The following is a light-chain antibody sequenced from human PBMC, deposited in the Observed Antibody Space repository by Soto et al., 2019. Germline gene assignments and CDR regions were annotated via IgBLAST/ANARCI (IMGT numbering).Light chain of an antibody. CDR3: CSYAGSYVV. Sequence: QSVLTQPRSVSGSPGQSVTISCTGTSSDVGGYNYVSWYQQHPGKAPKLMIFDVSKRPSGVPDRFSGSKSGNTASLTISGLQAEDEADYYWCSYAGSYVVFGGGTKLTVL. V-gene: IGLV2-11*01. CDR2: DVS. CDR1: SSDVGGYNY. J-gene: IGLJ2*01.